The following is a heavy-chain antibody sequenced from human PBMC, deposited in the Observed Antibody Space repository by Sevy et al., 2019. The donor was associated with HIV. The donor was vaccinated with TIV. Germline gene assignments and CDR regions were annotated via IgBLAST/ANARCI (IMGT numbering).Heavy chain of an antibody. CDR3: ARELVGAHLDY. D-gene: IGHD1-26*01. CDR1: GYSISSGYY. V-gene: IGHV4-38-2*02. Sequence: SETLSLTCAVSGYSISSGYYWGWIRQPPGKGLEWIGSIYHSGSTYYNPSLKSRVTISVDTSKNQFSLKLSSVTAADTAVYYCARELVGAHLDYWGQGTLVTVS. J-gene: IGHJ4*02. CDR2: IYHSGST.